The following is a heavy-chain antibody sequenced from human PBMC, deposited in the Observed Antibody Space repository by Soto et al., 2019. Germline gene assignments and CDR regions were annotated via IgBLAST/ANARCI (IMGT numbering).Heavy chain of an antibody. CDR2: ISDSGGTT. Sequence: HPGGSLRLSCAASGFTFSSYAMSWVRQAPGKGLEWVSGISDSGGTTYYADSVKGRFTISRDNSKNALYLQMNSLRAEDTAVYYCAKTKGSSWYGMDVWGPGTTVTVSS. D-gene: IGHD6-6*01. J-gene: IGHJ6*02. V-gene: IGHV3-23*01. CDR1: GFTFSSYA. CDR3: AKTKGSSWYGMDV.